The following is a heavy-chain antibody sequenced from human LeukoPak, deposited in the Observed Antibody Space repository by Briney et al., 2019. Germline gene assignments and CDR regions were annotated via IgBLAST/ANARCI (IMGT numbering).Heavy chain of an antibody. CDR3: ARVSRVWELGMDV. CDR2: IYHSGST. Sequence: SETLSLTCAVSGGSISSGGYSWSWIRQPPGKGLEWIGYIYHSGSTCYNPSLKSRVTISVDGSKNQFSLKLSSVTAADTAVYYCARVSRVWELGMDVWGQGTTVTVSS. V-gene: IGHV4-30-2*01. D-gene: IGHD1-26*01. CDR1: GGSISSGGYS. J-gene: IGHJ6*02.